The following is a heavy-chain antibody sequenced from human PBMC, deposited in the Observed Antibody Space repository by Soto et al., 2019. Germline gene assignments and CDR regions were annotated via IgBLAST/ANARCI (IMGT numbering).Heavy chain of an antibody. CDR1: GYSISSSNW. V-gene: IGHV4-28*03. Sequence: QVQLQESGPGLVKPSDTLSLTCAVSGYSISSSNWWGWIRQPPGKGLEWIGYIYYRGSTYSNPSLKSRVTMSVDTSKNQFSLKLSSVTAVDTAVYYCARGVVVPAAAEYYFDYWGQGTLVTVSS. D-gene: IGHD2-2*01. CDR3: ARGVVVPAAAEYYFDY. J-gene: IGHJ4*02. CDR2: IYYRGST.